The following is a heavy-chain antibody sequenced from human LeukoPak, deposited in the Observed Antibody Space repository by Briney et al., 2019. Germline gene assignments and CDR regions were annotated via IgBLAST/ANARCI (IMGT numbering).Heavy chain of an antibody. D-gene: IGHD3-3*01. Sequence: SSQTLSLTCTVSGGSISSGGYYWSWIRQHPGKGLEWIGYIYYSGSTYYNPSLKSRVTISVDTSKNQFSLKLSSVTAADTAVYYCARARSGITIFGEPPYGMDVWGQGTTVTVSS. V-gene: IGHV4-31*03. CDR3: ARARSGITIFGEPPYGMDV. CDR2: IYYSGST. CDR1: GGSISSGGYY. J-gene: IGHJ6*02.